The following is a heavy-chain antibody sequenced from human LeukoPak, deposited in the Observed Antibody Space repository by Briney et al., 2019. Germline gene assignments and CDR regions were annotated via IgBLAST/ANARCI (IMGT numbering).Heavy chain of an antibody. CDR3: AGGLGGSYRYDY. CDR1: GFTFSSYA. J-gene: IGHJ4*02. D-gene: IGHD3-16*02. CDR2: ISSSGGTT. V-gene: IGHV3-23*01. Sequence: GGSLRLSCVASGFTFSSYAMGWVRQAAGKGLEWVSDISSSGGTTYYADSVKGRVTISRDNSKKTLYLQMNSLRPEDTAVYYCAGGLGGSYRYDYWGQGTLVTVSS.